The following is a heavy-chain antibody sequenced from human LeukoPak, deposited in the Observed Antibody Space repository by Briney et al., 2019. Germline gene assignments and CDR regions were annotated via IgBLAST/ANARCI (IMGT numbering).Heavy chain of an antibody. D-gene: IGHD2-2*01. J-gene: IGHJ5*02. CDR3: ARVPPYCSTSTCYAPFDD. V-gene: IGHV1-69*13. CDR2: IRPVFGAT. Sequence: ASVKVSCKASGGTFSNFAVSWVRQAPGQGLEWVGGIRPVFGATMYAENFQDRVTITADESSGTAYMELSSLKFDDTAVYYCARVPPYCSTSTCYAPFDDWGQGTLVTVSS. CDR1: GGTFSNFA.